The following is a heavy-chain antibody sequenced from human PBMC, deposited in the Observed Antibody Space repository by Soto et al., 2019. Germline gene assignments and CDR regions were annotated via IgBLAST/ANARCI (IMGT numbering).Heavy chain of an antibody. CDR3: ARDTGRNGYNYYFLGMDV. CDR2: IKSKTDGGTT. CDR1: GFTFSNAW. Sequence: PGGSLRLSCAASGFTFSNAWMSWVRQAPGKGLEWVGRIKSKTDGGTTDYAAPVKGRFTISRDNSKNTLYLQMNSLRAEDTAVYYCARDTGRNGYNYYFLGMDVWGQGTTVTVSS. J-gene: IGHJ6*02. V-gene: IGHV3-15*01. D-gene: IGHD5-18*01.